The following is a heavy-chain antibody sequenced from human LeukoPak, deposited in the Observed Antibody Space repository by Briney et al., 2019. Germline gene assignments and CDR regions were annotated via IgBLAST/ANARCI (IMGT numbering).Heavy chain of an antibody. Sequence: GGSLRLSCAASGFTFSSYGMHWVRQAPGKGLEWVAVIWYDGSNKYYADSVKGRFTISRDNSKNTLYLQMNSLRAEDTAVYYCARDILFGTQQLVRGSYYYGMDVWGQGTTVTVSS. V-gene: IGHV3-33*01. CDR2: IWYDGSNK. CDR1: GFTFSSYG. J-gene: IGHJ6*02. CDR3: ARDILFGTQQLVRGSYYYGMDV. D-gene: IGHD6-13*01.